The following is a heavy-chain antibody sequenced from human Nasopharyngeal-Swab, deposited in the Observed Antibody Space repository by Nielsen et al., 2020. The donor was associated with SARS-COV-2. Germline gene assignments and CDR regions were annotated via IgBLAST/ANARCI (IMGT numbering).Heavy chain of an antibody. CDR1: GFTLSDYY. Sequence: GGSLRLSCAASGFTLSDYYMSWIRQAPGKGLEWVSYISSSGSTIYYADSVKGRFTISRDNAKNSLYLQMNSLRAEDTAVYYCAREGDYGDYLVDYWGQGTLVTVSS. CDR2: ISSSGSTI. CDR3: AREGDYGDYLVDY. V-gene: IGHV3-11*01. D-gene: IGHD4-17*01. J-gene: IGHJ4*02.